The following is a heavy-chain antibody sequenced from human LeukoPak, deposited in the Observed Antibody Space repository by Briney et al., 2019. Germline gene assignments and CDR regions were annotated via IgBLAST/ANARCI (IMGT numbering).Heavy chain of an antibody. J-gene: IGHJ3*02. D-gene: IGHD1-20*01. CDR1: GYTFTSYG. CDR3: ARDALPYNWKGGDAFDI. CDR2: ISAYNGNT. V-gene: IGHV1-18*01. Sequence: ASVKVSCKASGYTFTSYGISWVRQAPGQGLEWMGWISAYNGNTNYAQKLQGRVTMTTDTSTSTAYMELRSLRSDDTAVYYCARDALPYNWKGGDAFDIWGQGTMVTVSS.